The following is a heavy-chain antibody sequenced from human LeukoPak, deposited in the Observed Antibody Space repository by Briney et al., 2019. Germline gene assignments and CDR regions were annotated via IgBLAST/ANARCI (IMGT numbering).Heavy chain of an antibody. V-gene: IGHV3-23*01. CDR3: ARGGYSGTYYFDY. Sequence: GGSLRLSCAVSGFTFSSYAMNWVRQAPGKGLDWVSSISASGGGTYYADSVKGRFTISRDNSKNTLYLQMNSLTAEDTAVYYCARGGYSGTYYFDYWGQGTLVTVSS. CDR1: GFTFSSYA. D-gene: IGHD1-26*01. J-gene: IGHJ4*02. CDR2: ISASGGGT.